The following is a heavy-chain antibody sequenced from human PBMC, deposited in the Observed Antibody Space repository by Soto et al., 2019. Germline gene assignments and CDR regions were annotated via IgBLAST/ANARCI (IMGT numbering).Heavy chain of an antibody. V-gene: IGHV3-23*01. CDR2: ISDSGATT. D-gene: IGHD6-19*01. Sequence: GGSLRRSWAASGFPFGENAMGWVRQAPGNGLEWVSGISDSGATTYYADSVRGRFTISRDNSKNTLYLQMKSLRAEDSASYYCAKEDTSSGSLDYWGKGDLVTVSS. J-gene: IGHJ4*02. CDR1: GFPFGENA. CDR3: AKEDTSSGSLDY.